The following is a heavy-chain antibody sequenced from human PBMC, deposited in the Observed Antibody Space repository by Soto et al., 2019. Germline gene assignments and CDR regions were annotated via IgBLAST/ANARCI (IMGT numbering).Heavy chain of an antibody. D-gene: IGHD3-16*01. J-gene: IGHJ4*02. Sequence: PGGSLRLSCAASGFTFSTYWMHWVRQAPGKGLVWVSRIKSDGSTTDSADSVKDRFTVSRDNAKNTLYLQMNSLRAEDTAVYYCVRHRLPMGFDSWGQGTLVTVSS. V-gene: IGHV3-74*01. CDR1: GFTFSTYW. CDR2: IKSDGSTT. CDR3: VRHRLPMGFDS.